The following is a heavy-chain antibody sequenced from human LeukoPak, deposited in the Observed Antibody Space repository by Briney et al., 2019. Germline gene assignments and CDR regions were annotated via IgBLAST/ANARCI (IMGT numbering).Heavy chain of an antibody. Sequence: ASVKVSCKVSGYTLTELSMHWVRQAPGQGLEWMGWINPNSGGTNYAQKFQGRVTMTRDTSISTAYMELSRLRSDDTAVYYCARDWAYYYGSGSYYHSLGRFDPWGQGTLVTVSS. CDR3: ARDWAYYYGSGSYYHSLGRFDP. CDR1: GYTLTELS. V-gene: IGHV1-2*02. D-gene: IGHD3-10*01. J-gene: IGHJ5*02. CDR2: INPNSGGT.